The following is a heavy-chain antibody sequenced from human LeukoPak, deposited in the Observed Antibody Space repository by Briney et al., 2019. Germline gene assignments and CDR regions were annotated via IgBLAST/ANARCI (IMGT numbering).Heavy chain of an antibody. CDR1: GFTFGDYA. Sequence: GGSLRLSCTASGFTFGDYAMSWVRQAPGKGLEWVGFIRSKAYGGTTEYAASVNGRFTISRDDSKSIADLQMNSLKTEDTAVYYCTRERYGSAYYGYWGQGILVTVSS. J-gene: IGHJ4*02. D-gene: IGHD3-22*01. CDR3: TRERYGSAYYGY. V-gene: IGHV3-49*04. CDR2: IRSKAYGGTT.